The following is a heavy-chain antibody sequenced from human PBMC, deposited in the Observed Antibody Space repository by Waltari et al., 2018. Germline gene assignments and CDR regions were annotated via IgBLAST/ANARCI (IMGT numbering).Heavy chain of an antibody. Sequence: EVQLVESGGGLVQPGRSLRLSCTASGFTFGDYAMSWFRQAPGKGLEWVGFIGSKAYGGTTEYAASVKGRFTISRDDSKSIAYLQMNSLKTEDTAVYYCTRDEEVTIFGVVVAYFDYWGQGTLVTVSS. V-gene: IGHV3-49*03. J-gene: IGHJ4*02. CDR1: GFTFGDYA. CDR2: IGSKAYGGTT. CDR3: TRDEEVTIFGVVVAYFDY. D-gene: IGHD3-3*01.